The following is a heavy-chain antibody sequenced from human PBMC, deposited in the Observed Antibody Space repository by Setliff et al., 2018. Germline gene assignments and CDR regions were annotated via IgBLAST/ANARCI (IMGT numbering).Heavy chain of an antibody. V-gene: IGHV1-69*06. Sequence: SVKVSCKASGGTFSSYDISWVRQAPGQGLEWMGRIIPIFGTANYAQKFQGRVTITADKSTSTAYMELSRLRSEDTAVYYCATLLANYGSGMDVWGQGTTVTVSS. CDR3: ATLLANYGSGMDV. CDR1: GGTFSSYD. J-gene: IGHJ6*02. D-gene: IGHD3-10*01. CDR2: IIPIFGTA.